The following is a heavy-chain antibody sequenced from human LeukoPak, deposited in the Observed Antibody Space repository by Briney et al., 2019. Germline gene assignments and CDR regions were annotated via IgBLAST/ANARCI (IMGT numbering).Heavy chain of an antibody. Sequence: SETLSLTCTVSGGSISSHYWSWVRQPPGKGLEWIGYIYYTVRTNYNPSLKSRVTISVDTSKNQFSLKLPSVTAADTAVYYCARENSAVEGAFDIWGQGTMVTVSS. CDR3: ARENSAVEGAFDI. J-gene: IGHJ3*02. CDR2: IYYTVRT. V-gene: IGHV4-59*11. D-gene: IGHD2-2*01. CDR1: GGSISSHY.